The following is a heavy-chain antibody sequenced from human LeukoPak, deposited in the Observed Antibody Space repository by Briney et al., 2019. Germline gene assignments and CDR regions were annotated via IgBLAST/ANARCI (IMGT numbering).Heavy chain of an antibody. CDR2: IYYSGST. J-gene: IGHJ3*02. Sequence: SETLSLTCTVSGGSISSYYWSWIRQPPGKGLEWIGYIYYSGSTNYYPSLKSRVTISVDTSKNQFSLKLSSVTAADTAVYYCARDDSSDAFDIWGQGTMVTVSS. CDR1: GGSISSYY. D-gene: IGHD2-21*01. V-gene: IGHV4-59*01. CDR3: ARDDSSDAFDI.